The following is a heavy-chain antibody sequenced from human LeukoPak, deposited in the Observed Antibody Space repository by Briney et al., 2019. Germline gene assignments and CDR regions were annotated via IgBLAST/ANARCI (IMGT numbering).Heavy chain of an antibody. CDR1: AGTFSSYA. CDR2: IIPILGIA. CDR3: ARVVAVAGTGNNWFDP. J-gene: IGHJ5*02. Sequence: ASVKVFCKASAGTFSSYAISWVRRAPGQGLEWMGGIIPILGIANYAQKFQGRVTITADKSTSTASMELSSLRSEDTAVYYCARVVAVAGTGNNWFDPWGQGTLVTVSS. D-gene: IGHD6-19*01. V-gene: IGHV1-69*10.